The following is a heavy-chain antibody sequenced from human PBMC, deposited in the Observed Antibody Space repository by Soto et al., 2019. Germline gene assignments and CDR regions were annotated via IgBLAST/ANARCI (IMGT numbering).Heavy chain of an antibody. CDR3: ASFAYYDYIWASYLDY. Sequence: EVQLVESGGGLVQPGGSLRLSCAASGLTFSNYWMSWVRQAPGKGLEWVANIKQDGSEKYYVDSVKGRFTISRDNAKNSLFLHMNSLRAEDTAVYYCASFAYYDYIWASYLDYWGQGTLVTVSS. CDR1: GLTFSNYW. V-gene: IGHV3-7*01. J-gene: IGHJ4*02. CDR2: IKQDGSEK. D-gene: IGHD3-16*02.